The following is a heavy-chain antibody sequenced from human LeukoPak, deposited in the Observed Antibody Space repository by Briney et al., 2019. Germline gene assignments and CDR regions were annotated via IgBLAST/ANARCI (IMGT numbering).Heavy chain of an antibody. CDR2: IYYSGST. D-gene: IGHD2-15*01. J-gene: IGHJ5*02. V-gene: IGHV4-39*01. Sequence: PSETLSLTCTVSGGSISSSTYYWGWIRQPPGKGLEWIGSIYYSGSTYYNPSLKSRVTISVDTSKNQFFLKLNSVTAADTAVYYCARHEGYCSGDYCRGGWFDPWGQGTLGTVSS. CDR3: ARHEGYCSGDYCRGGWFDP. CDR1: GGSISSSTYY.